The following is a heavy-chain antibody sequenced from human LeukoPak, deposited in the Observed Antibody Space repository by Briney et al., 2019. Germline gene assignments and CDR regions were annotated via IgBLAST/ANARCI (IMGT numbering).Heavy chain of an antibody. Sequence: GASVKVSCKASGYTFTSYGISWVRQAPGQGLEWMGWISAYNGNTNYAQKLQGRVTMTTDTSTSTAYMELRSLRSDDTAVYYCARDRADYYDSGGYSDYWGQGTLVTVSS. J-gene: IGHJ4*02. D-gene: IGHD3-22*01. CDR2: ISAYNGNT. CDR3: ARDRADYYDSGGYSDY. CDR1: GYTFTSYG. V-gene: IGHV1-18*01.